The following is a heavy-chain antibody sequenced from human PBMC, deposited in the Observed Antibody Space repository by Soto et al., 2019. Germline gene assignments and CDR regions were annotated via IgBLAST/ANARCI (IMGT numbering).Heavy chain of an antibody. CDR1: GGTCSSYA. CDR3: ARGLGYCSGSSCYSDYYYYGMDV. CDR2: IIPIFGTA. J-gene: IGHJ6*02. Sequence: QVQLVQSGAEVKKPGSSVKVSCKASGGTCSSYAISWVRQAPGQGLEWMGGIIPIFGTANYAQKFQGRVTITADESTSTAYMELSSLRSEDMAVYYCARGLGYCSGSSCYSDYYYYGMDVWGQGTTVTVSS. D-gene: IGHD2-15*01. V-gene: IGHV1-69*01.